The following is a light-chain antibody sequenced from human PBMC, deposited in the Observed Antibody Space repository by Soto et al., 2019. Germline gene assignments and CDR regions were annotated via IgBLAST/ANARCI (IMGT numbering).Light chain of an antibody. V-gene: IGKV3-11*01. Sequence: EIVLTQSPATLSLSPGERATLSCRASQSVSSYLAWYQQKPGQAPRLLIYDASSRATGIPARFSGSGSETDFTLTITSLEPEAFAVYYCQQRSNWPSTFGGGTKVEI. CDR1: QSVSSY. CDR3: QQRSNWPST. J-gene: IGKJ4*01. CDR2: DAS.